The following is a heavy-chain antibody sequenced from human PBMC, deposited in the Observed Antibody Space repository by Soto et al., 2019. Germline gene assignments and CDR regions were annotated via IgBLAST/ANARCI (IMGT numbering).Heavy chain of an antibody. CDR3: ARENVLSYVDKAMVDYFDY. D-gene: IGHD5-18*01. CDR2: ISGYNGDT. J-gene: IGHJ4*02. Sequence: QVQLVQSGAEVKKPGASVKVSCKASGYTFNTYSISWVRQAPGQGLEWMGWISGYNGDTHYAQKFQGRVTMTTDTSKNKGYMELRSLRSDDTAMYYCARENVLSYVDKAMVDYFDYWGQGTLVTVSS. V-gene: IGHV1-18*01. CDR1: GYTFNTYS.